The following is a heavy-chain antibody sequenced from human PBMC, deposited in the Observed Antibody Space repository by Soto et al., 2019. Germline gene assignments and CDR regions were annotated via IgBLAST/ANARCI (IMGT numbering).Heavy chain of an antibody. CDR2: ISYDGSNK. V-gene: IGHV3-30*18. CDR3: AKDGGFGGVGDYYYYGMDV. Sequence: PGGSLRLSCAASGFTFSSYGMHWVRQAPGKGLEWVAVISYDGSNKYYADSVKGRFTISRDNSKNTPYLQMNSLRAEDTAVYYCAKDGGFGGVGDYYYYGMDVWGQGTTVTVSS. J-gene: IGHJ6*02. CDR1: GFTFSSYG. D-gene: IGHD3-16*01.